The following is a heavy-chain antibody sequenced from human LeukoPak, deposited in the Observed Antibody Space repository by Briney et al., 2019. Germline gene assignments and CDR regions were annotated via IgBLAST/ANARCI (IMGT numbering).Heavy chain of an antibody. V-gene: IGHV3-23*01. D-gene: IGHD1-1*01. CDR2: ISGSAGST. CDR3: AKDVDNWPREVDC. J-gene: IGHJ4*02. CDR1: GFIFSHYA. Sequence: GESLKISRPASGFIFSHYATNCVRQAPGKGLEWVSGISGSAGSTHYADSVKGRFTISRDNSKSTLYLQMNSLRAEEDTAVYYCAKDVDNWPREVDCWGQGTLVTVS.